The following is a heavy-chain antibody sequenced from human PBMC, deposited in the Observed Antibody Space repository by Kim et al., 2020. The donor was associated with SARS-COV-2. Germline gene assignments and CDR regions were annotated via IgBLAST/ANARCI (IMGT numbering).Heavy chain of an antibody. V-gene: IGHV3-11*05. Sequence: GGSLRLSCAASGFTFSDYYMSWIRQAPGKGLESVSYISTSSTYTNYADSVKGRFTISRDNAKNSLYLQMNSLRVEDAAVYYCARVPGYYDSSGYSYYYYGMDVWGQGTTVTVSS. CDR3: ARVPGYYDSSGYSYYYYGMDV. D-gene: IGHD3-22*01. J-gene: IGHJ6*02. CDR1: GFTFSDYY. CDR2: ISTSSTYT.